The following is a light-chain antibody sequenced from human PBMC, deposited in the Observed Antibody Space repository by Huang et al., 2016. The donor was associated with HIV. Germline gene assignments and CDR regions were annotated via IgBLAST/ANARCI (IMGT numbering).Light chain of an antibody. CDR2: AAS. J-gene: IGKJ1*01. CDR1: QDITND. Sequence: AIQLTQYPSSLSASVGDRVTITCRASQDITNDLGWYQQKPGKAPKLLISAASTLRSGVPSRCSGSGSGTDFTLTISSLQPEDFATYFCLQDFNYPRTFGQGTRVEIK. CDR3: LQDFNYPRT. V-gene: IGKV1-6*02.